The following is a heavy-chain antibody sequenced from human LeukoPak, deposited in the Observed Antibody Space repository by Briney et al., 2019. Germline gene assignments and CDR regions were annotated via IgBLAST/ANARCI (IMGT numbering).Heavy chain of an antibody. CDR3: ARSVRYCSSTSCYARAFDI. V-gene: IGHV4-34*01. CDR2: INHSGST. Sequence: PSETLSLTCAVYGGSFSGYYWSWIRQPPGKGLEWIGEINHSGSTNYNPSLKSRVTISVDTSKNQFSLKLSSVTAADTAVYYCARSVRYCSSTSCYARAFDIWGQGTMVTVSS. J-gene: IGHJ3*02. CDR1: GGSFSGYY. D-gene: IGHD2-2*01.